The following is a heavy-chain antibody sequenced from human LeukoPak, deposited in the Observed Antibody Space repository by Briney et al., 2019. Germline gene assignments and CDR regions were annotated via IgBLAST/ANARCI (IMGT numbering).Heavy chain of an antibody. V-gene: IGHV3-21*01. Sequence: GGSLRLSCAASGFTFSSYAMNWVRQAPGQGLEWVSSIGRGTSNIYYADSVKGRFTISRDNAKNSLYLQMNSLRAEDTAVYYCARDRREYQLLYEDGAFDIWGQGTMVTVSS. D-gene: IGHD2-2*02. CDR3: ARDRREYQLLYEDGAFDI. CDR2: IGRGTSNI. CDR1: GFTFSSYA. J-gene: IGHJ3*02.